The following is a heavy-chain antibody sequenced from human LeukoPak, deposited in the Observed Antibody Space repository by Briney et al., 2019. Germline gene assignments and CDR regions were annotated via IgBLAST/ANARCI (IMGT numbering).Heavy chain of an antibody. D-gene: IGHD3-22*01. Sequence: PSETLSLTCTVSGGTMTNYYWSWIRQPAGKELEWIGCIYSSGSTNYNPSLKSRVTMSVDTSKNQFSLNLTSVTVADMAVYFCARVGVVESSGYHDYYFDFWGQGSLVTVSS. CDR3: ARVGVVESSGYHDYYFDF. V-gene: IGHV4-4*07. CDR1: GGTMTNYY. CDR2: IYSSGST. J-gene: IGHJ4*02.